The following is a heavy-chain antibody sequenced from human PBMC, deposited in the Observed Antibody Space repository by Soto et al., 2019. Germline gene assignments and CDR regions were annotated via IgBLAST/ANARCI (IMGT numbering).Heavy chain of an antibody. CDR2: INTDGSST. CDR3: AGAPYYYFGMDV. CDR1: GFTFSNYW. J-gene: IGHJ6*02. Sequence: EVQLVESGGNLVQPGGSLRLSCAASGFTFSNYWMHWVRQAPGKGLLWVSRINTDGSSTTYADSVKGRFTISRDNAKNTLYLDVNSLRAEDTAVYYCAGAPYYYFGMDVWGQGTTVTVSS. V-gene: IGHV3-74*01.